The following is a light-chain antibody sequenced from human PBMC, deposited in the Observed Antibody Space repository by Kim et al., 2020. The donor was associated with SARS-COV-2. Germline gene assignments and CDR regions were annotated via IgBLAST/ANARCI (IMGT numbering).Light chain of an antibody. CDR1: QIISGW. CDR3: QHLGT. J-gene: IGKJ1*01. V-gene: IGKV1-5*01. CDR2: HAS. Sequence: LQVTQSPSTLSASVGDRVTITCRASQIISGWLAWYQQKPGKAPKLLIYHASTLQGGVPSRFSGSGSGTEFTLTINNLQPDDFATYYCQHLGTFGLGTKVDIK.